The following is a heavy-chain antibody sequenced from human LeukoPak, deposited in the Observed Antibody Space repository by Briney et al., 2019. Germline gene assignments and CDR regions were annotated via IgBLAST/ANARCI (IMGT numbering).Heavy chain of an antibody. V-gene: IGHV3-23*01. CDR2: ISGSGGST. J-gene: IGHJ6*02. CDR3: AKQYTVDDYYYYYGMDV. Sequence: QAGGSLRLSCAASGFTFSIYAMSWVRQAPGKGLEWVSAISGSGGSTYYADSVKGRFTISRDNSKNTLYLQMNSLRAEDTAVYYCAKQYTVDDYYYYYGMDVWGQGTTVTVSS. CDR1: GFTFSIYA. D-gene: IGHD4-11*01.